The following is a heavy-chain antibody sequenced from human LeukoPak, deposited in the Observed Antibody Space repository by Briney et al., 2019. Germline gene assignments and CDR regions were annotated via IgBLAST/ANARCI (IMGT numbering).Heavy chain of an antibody. CDR2: VKSRTDGGTT. Sequence: GGSLRLSCAASGFTFSNAWVSWVRQAPGKGLEWVGRVKSRTDGGTTDYAAPVKGRFTIPRDDSKDTLYLQMNSLNSEDTAVYYCTRDDGYFDYWGQGTLVTVSS. J-gene: IGHJ4*02. V-gene: IGHV3-15*01. CDR3: TRDDGYFDY. CDR1: GFTFSNAW.